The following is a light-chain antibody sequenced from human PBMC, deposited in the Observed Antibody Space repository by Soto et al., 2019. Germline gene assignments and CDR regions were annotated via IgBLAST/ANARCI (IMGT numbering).Light chain of an antibody. CDR3: SSYTSSSTRV. CDR1: SSDVGGYNY. J-gene: IGLJ1*01. CDR2: DVS. V-gene: IGLV2-14*01. Sequence: HSALTQPASVSGSPGQSITISYTGTSSDVGGYNYVSWYQQHPGKAPKLMIYDVSNRPSGVSNRFSGSKSGNTASLTISGLQAEDEADYYCSSYTSSSTRVFGTGTKVTVL.